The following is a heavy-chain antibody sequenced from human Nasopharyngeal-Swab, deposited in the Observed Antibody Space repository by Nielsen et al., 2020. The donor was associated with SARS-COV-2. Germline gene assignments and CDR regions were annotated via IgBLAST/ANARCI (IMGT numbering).Heavy chain of an antibody. CDR3: ARALRYNWNDYYYYYMDV. V-gene: IGHV4-61*02. CDR2: IYTSGNT. Sequence: SETLSLTCTVSGGSISSGSYFWSWIRQPAGKGLEWIGRIYTSGNTNYNPSLKSRVTTSVDTSKNQFSLKLNSVTAADTAVYYCARALRYNWNDYYYYYMDVWGKGTTVTVSS. D-gene: IGHD1-1*01. J-gene: IGHJ6*03. CDR1: GGSISSGSYF.